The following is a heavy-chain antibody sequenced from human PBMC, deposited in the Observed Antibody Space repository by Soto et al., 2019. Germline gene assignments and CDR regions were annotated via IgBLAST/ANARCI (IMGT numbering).Heavy chain of an antibody. D-gene: IGHD3-10*01. CDR2: FKPTGGGST. CDR3: ASDYGSGVEMDV. CDR1: GYTFSGYY. V-gene: IGHV1-46*01. J-gene: IGHJ6*02. Sequence: QVQLVQSGAEVKKPGASVKLSCKPSGYTFSGYYVHWVRQAPGQGLEWMGVFKPTGGGSTSYAQRFQGRAAVTRDTSTSTVDRELGSVEFDDTDVYFWASDYGSGVEMDVWGQGTRVTVSS.